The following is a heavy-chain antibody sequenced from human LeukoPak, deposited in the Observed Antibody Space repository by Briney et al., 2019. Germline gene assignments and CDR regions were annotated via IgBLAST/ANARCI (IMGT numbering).Heavy chain of an antibody. Sequence: PSETLSLTCAVYGGSFRGYYWSWIRQPPGKGLEWIGEINHSGSTNYNPSLKSRVTISVDTSKNQFSLKLSSVTAADTAVYYCALRDSSGYYPDYWGQGTLVTVSS. CDR2: INHSGST. CDR3: ALRDSSGYYPDY. D-gene: IGHD3-22*01. CDR1: GGSFRGYY. J-gene: IGHJ4*02. V-gene: IGHV4-34*01.